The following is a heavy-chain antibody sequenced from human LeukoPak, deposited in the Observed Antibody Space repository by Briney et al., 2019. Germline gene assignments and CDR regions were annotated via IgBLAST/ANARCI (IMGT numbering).Heavy chain of an antibody. CDR3: AKEVYYFDTSGLYSFAFDI. V-gene: IGHV3-23*01. CDR1: GLTFSRYA. J-gene: IGHJ3*02. D-gene: IGHD3-22*01. Sequence: GGSLRLSCAASGLTFSRYAMSWVGHAPGKGLEGVSAISASGGSTYYADSVKGRFTISRDNSKNTLYLQMNSLRVEDTAVYYCAKEVYYFDTSGLYSFAFDIWGQGTMVTVPS. CDR2: ISASGGST.